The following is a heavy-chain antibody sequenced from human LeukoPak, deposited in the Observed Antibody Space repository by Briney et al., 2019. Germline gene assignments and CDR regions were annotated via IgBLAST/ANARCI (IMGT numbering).Heavy chain of an antibody. CDR1: VGSISGYY. CDR3: ARRAVAENYFDY. D-gene: IGHD6-19*01. Sequence: SETLSLTCTVSVGSISGYYWRWIRQPPGKGLEWIGYIYSSGSTTYNSSLKSRVTISVDTSKNQFFLKLSSVTAADTAVYYCARRAVAENYFDYWGQGTLVTVSS. J-gene: IGHJ4*02. CDR2: IYSSGST. V-gene: IGHV4-4*09.